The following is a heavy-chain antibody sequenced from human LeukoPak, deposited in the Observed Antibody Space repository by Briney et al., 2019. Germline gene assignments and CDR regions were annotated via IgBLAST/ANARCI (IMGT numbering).Heavy chain of an antibody. V-gene: IGHV1-69*04. J-gene: IGHJ5*02. CDR3: ARYTTVSSDPGP. D-gene: IGHD4-17*01. Sequence: AVKVSRKASVGTFSSYAIMGVRQAPGKGLEGVGRIIPILGIAHYAQKSQERVTITGDKSTSTAYMEPKSLTSDDTAVYGCARYTTVSSDPGPWGQGTLVTVSS. CDR1: VGTFSSYA. CDR2: IIPILGIA.